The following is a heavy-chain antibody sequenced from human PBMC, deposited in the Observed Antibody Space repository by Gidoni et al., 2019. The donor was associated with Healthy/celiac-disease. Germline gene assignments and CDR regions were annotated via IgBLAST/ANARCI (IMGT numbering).Heavy chain of an antibody. V-gene: IGHV4-34*01. D-gene: IGHD3-10*01. CDR3: ARAVNRNYYGSGSYSY. CDR1: GGSFSGYY. CDR2: INHSGST. J-gene: IGHJ4*02. Sequence: QVQLQQWGAGLLKPSETLSLTCAVYGGSFSGYYWSWIRQPPGKGLEWIGEINHSGSTNYNPSLKSRVTISVDTSKNQFSLKLSSVTAADTAVYYCARAVNRNYYGSGSYSYWGQGTLVTVSS.